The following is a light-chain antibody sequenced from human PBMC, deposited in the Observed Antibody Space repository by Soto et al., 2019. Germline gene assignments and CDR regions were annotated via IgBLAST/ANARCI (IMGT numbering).Light chain of an antibody. J-gene: IGKJ3*01. Sequence: EIVLTQSPGTLSLSPGERATLSCRASRSITSNYLAWYQQRPGQAPRPLIYGISNRATGVPDRFSGSGSGTEFTLTIDRLEPEDFGVYYCQDYGSSPFTFGPGTKWISN. CDR3: QDYGSSPFT. CDR1: RSITSNY. CDR2: GIS. V-gene: IGKV3-20*01.